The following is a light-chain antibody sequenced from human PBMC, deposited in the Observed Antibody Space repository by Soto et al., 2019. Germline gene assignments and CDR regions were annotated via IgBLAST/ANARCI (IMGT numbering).Light chain of an antibody. V-gene: IGKV1-9*01. CDR2: AAS. J-gene: IGKJ1*01. CDR1: QGIGSY. Sequence: DIQLTQSPSFLSASVGDRVTITCRASQGIGSYLAWYQQKPGKAPKLLIYAASTLQSGVPSRFSGSGSGTELTLTISSLQPEDFASYYCQQVNAYPWTFGQGTKVEIE. CDR3: QQVNAYPWT.